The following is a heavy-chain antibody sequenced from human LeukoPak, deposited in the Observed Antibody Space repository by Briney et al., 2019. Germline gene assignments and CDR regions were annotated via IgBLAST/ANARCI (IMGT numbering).Heavy chain of an antibody. CDR1: GGSISSGGYY. J-gene: IGHJ4*02. Sequence: PSETLSLTCTVSGGSISSGGYYWSWIRQHPGKGLEWIGYIYYSGSTYYNPSLKSRVTISVDTSKNQFSLKLSSVTAADTAVYYCARGGSMGYSSGWYPDYFDYWGQGTLVTVSS. CDR3: ARGGSMGYSSGWYPDYFDY. CDR2: IYYSGST. V-gene: IGHV4-31*03. D-gene: IGHD6-19*01.